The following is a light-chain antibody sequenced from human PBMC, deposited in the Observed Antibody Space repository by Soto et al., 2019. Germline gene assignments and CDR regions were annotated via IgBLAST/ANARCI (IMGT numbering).Light chain of an antibody. CDR2: DAS. V-gene: IGKV3-11*01. J-gene: IGKJ4*01. Sequence: EIVLTQSPATLSLSPGERATLSCRASQSVSSYLAWYQQKPGQAPRLLIYDASNRATGVPARFSGSGCGTDVTLAISSLEPEDCAVYYCQRRSNSERTFGGGTKVEIK. CDR1: QSVSSY. CDR3: QRRSNSERT.